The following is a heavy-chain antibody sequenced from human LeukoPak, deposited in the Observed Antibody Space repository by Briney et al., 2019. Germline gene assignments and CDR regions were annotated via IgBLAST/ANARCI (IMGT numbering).Heavy chain of an antibody. CDR2: IWYDGSNK. CDR1: GFTFSSYG. Sequence: GGSLRLSCAASGFTFSSYGMHWVRQAPGKGLEWVAVIWYDGSNKYYADSVKCRFTISRDNSKNTLYLQMNSLRAEDTAVYYCAKRAATDAFDIWGQGTMVTVSS. D-gene: IGHD6-13*01. J-gene: IGHJ3*02. CDR3: AKRAATDAFDI. V-gene: IGHV3-33*06.